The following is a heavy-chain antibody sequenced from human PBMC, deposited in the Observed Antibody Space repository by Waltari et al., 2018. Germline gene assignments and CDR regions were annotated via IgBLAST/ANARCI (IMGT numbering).Heavy chain of an antibody. D-gene: IGHD5-12*01. Sequence: QVQLVQSGPEVKKPGSSVKVACKASGGTFSSYATSWVRQAPGQGLGWMGGIIPIFGTANYAQKFQGRVTITADESTSTAYMELSSLRSEDTAVYYCARSEGPGWLQQTPSYWYFDLWGRGTLVTVSS. J-gene: IGHJ2*01. CDR2: IIPIFGTA. V-gene: IGHV1-69*01. CDR1: GGTFSSYA. CDR3: ARSEGPGWLQQTPSYWYFDL.